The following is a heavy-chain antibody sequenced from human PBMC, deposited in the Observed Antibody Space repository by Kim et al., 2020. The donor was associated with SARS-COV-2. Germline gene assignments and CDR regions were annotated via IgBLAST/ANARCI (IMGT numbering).Heavy chain of an antibody. D-gene: IGHD3-9*01. V-gene: IGHV4-59*08. J-gene: IGHJ4*02. CDR3: ARRDPYYDIFDY. Sequence: YNPSLKSRVTISVDTSKNQFSLKLSSVTAADTAVYYCARRDPYYDIFDYWGQGTLVTVSS.